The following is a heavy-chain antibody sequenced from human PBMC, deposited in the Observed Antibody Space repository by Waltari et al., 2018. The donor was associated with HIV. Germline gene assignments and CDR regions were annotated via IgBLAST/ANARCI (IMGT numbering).Heavy chain of an antibody. CDR1: GGSLISPYC. D-gene: IGHD3-9*01. Sequence: QAQLQESGPGLVKPSGTLSLTCAVSGGSLISPYCWTCVRQPPGKGGGWLGEIYHSGKTNYKPSLRSRLFITVDKPNDQFSLEMTSVSAGETAVYYCARLASTGYYNGGYFDRWGRGTLVSVSP. V-gene: IGHV4-4*02. J-gene: IGHJ2*01. CDR3: ARLASTGYYNGGYFDR. CDR2: IYHSGKT.